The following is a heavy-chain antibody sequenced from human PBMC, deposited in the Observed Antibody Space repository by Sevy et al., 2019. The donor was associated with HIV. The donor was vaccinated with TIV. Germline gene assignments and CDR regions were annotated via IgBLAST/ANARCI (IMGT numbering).Heavy chain of an antibody. CDR1: GFTFGDYA. D-gene: IGHD3-3*01. CDR3: TRGPRRSGYDPSYFYSMDV. V-gene: IGHV3-49*03. Sequence: GGSLRLSCTASGFTFGDYAMSWFRQAPGKGLEWVGFIRSKAYGGTTENAASVKGRFTISRDDSKSIAYLQMNSLKTEDTAAYYCTRGPRRSGYDPSYFYSMDVWGKGTTVTVSS. J-gene: IGHJ6*03. CDR2: IRSKAYGGTT.